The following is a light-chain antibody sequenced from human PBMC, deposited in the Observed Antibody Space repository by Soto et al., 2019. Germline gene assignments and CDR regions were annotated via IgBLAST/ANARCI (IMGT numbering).Light chain of an antibody. CDR3: SSYVGNDVFV. CDR1: RRDVGGYNY. V-gene: IGLV2-8*01. Sequence: QSALTQPPSASGSPGQSVRISCTGTRRDVGGYNYVAWYQQHPGKAPKLIIYEVTKRPSGVPDRFSGSKSGNTASLTVSGLQAEDEADYYCSSYVGNDVFVFGTGTQLTVL. CDR2: EVT. J-gene: IGLJ1*01.